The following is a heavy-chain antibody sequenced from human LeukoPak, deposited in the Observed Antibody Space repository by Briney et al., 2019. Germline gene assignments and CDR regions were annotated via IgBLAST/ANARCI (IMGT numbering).Heavy chain of an antibody. V-gene: IGHV1-69*13. Sequence: ASVKVSCKASGYTFTKYGISWVRQAPGQGLEWMGGIIPIFGTANYAQKFQGRVTITADESTSTAYMELSSLRSEDTAVYYCARHRTYSSSWYYYYYGMDVWGQGTTVTVSS. D-gene: IGHD6-13*01. J-gene: IGHJ6*02. CDR1: GYTFTKYG. CDR3: ARHRTYSSSWYYYYYGMDV. CDR2: IIPIFGTA.